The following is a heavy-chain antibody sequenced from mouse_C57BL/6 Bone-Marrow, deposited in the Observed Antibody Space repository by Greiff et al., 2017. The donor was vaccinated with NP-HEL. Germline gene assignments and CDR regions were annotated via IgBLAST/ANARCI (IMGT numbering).Heavy chain of an antibody. CDR3: AREDYYGSLDY. Sequence: EVNVVESGGGLVQPGGSLSLSCAASGFTFTDYYMSWVRQPPGKALEWLGFIRNKANGYTTEYSASVKGRFTISRDNSQSILYLQMNALRAEDSATYYCAREDYYGSLDYWGQGTTLTVSS. CDR1: GFTFTDYY. J-gene: IGHJ2*01. D-gene: IGHD1-1*01. V-gene: IGHV7-3*01. CDR2: IRNKANGYTT.